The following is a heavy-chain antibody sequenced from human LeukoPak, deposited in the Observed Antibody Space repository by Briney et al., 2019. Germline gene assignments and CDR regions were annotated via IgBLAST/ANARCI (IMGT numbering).Heavy chain of an antibody. CDR3: AAVGVGLQVF. CDR1: GDTPTELS. J-gene: IGHJ4*02. Sequence: ASVTVSCKVSGDTPTELSMHWVRQAPGKGLEWMGTFDPEEDEIIYAQKFQGRLTMTEDTSTDTAYMDLRSLTSDDTAMYYCAAVGVGLQVFWGQGTLVTVSS. V-gene: IGHV1-24*01. CDR2: FDPEEDEI. D-gene: IGHD4-11*01.